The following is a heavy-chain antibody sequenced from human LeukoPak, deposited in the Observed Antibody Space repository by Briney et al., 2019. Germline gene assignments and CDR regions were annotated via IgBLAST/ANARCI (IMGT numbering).Heavy chain of an antibody. V-gene: IGHV3-9*01. CDR3: AKLARGLRGYTYDCSYYFDS. J-gene: IGHJ4*02. D-gene: IGHD5-18*01. CDR1: RFTFDDYA. Sequence: GGPLRLSCVASRFTFDDYAMHWVRPASGKGLEWVSGISWNGRNTGFADSVRGRFTLFRDNAKKSLYLQMSSLRAEHTSLYYCAKLARGLRGYTYDCSYYFDSGGQGTLVPSPQ. CDR2: ISWNGRNT.